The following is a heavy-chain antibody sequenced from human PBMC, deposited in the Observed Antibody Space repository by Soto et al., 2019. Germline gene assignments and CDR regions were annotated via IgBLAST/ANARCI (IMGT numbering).Heavy chain of an antibody. CDR1: GGSISSNNW. D-gene: IGHD3-22*01. J-gene: IGHJ4*02. CDR3: ASMRGGYDSRGYDY. Sequence: SETLSLTCAFSGGSISSNNWLSWVRQPPGKGLEWIGEIYHSGSTNYNPSFKSRVAMSVDKSKNQFSLKLNSVTAADTAVYYCASMRGGYDSRGYDYWGQGTLVTVSS. V-gene: IGHV4-4*02. CDR2: IYHSGST.